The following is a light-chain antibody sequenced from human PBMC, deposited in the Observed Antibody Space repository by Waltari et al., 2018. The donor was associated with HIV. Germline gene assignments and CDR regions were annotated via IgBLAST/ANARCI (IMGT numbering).Light chain of an antibody. CDR2: YKSDSDK. CDR1: RGINVATYR. CDR3: MIWHNSVWV. Sequence: QAVLTQPSSLSASPGASASLTCPFGRGINVATYRIYSSPKNPGSPPQSLLWYKSDSDKQQGSGVSSRFSASKATSANAGILLISGLQSEDEADYYCMIWHNSVWVFGGGTKLTVL. V-gene: IGLV5-45*02. J-gene: IGLJ3*02.